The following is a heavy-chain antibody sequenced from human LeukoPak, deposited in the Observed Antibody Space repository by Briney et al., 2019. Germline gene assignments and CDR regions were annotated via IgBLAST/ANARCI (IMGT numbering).Heavy chain of an antibody. CDR2: IYYSGST. J-gene: IGHJ4*02. V-gene: IGHV4-59*01. CDR3: ASAGYYDILTGYRPTSFDY. Sequence: PSETLSLTCTVSGGSISSYYWSWIRQPPGKGLEWIGYIYYSGSTNYNPSLKSRVTISVDTSKNQFSLKLSSVTVADTAVYYCASAGYYDILTGYRPTSFDYWGQGTLVTVSS. D-gene: IGHD3-9*01. CDR1: GGSISSYY.